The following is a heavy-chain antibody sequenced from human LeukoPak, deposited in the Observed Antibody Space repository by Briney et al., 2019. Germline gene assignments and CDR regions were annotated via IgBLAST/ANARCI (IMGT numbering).Heavy chain of an antibody. CDR2: IGTAGDT. CDR3: AKPYYYGSGSYYYYFDY. Sequence: GGSLRLSCAASGFTFSSYDMHWVRQATGKGLEWVSAIGTAGDTYYPGSVKGRFTISRDNAKNSLYLQMNSLRAEDTALYYCAKPYYYGSGSYYYYFDYWGQGTLVTVSS. J-gene: IGHJ4*02. D-gene: IGHD3-10*01. CDR1: GFTFSSYD. V-gene: IGHV3-13*01.